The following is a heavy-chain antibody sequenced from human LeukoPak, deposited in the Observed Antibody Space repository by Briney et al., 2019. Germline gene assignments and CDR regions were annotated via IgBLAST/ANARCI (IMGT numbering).Heavy chain of an antibody. Sequence: ASVKVSCKASGHTFTGYYMHWVRQAPGQGLEWMGWINPNSGGTNYAQKFQGRVTMTRDTSISTAYMELSRLRSDDTAVYYCARDPGYYDSSGYDYWGQGTLVTVSS. CDR1: GHTFTGYY. J-gene: IGHJ4*02. D-gene: IGHD3-22*01. V-gene: IGHV1-2*02. CDR2: INPNSGGT. CDR3: ARDPGYYDSSGYDY.